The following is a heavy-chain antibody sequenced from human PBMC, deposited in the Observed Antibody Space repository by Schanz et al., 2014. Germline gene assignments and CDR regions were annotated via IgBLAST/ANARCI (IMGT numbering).Heavy chain of an antibody. Sequence: VQLVESGGGLVKPGGSLRLSCAASGFTFSNYSMNWVRQAPEKGLEWVSYISSSSGTIYYADSVKGRFSISRDNGETSVYLQINSLRVEDTAVYYCARFLARYQYYGVDVWGQGTTVIVSS. J-gene: IGHJ6*02. CDR1: GFTFSNYS. V-gene: IGHV3-48*04. D-gene: IGHD3-3*01. CDR3: ARFLARYQYYGVDV. CDR2: ISSSSGTI.